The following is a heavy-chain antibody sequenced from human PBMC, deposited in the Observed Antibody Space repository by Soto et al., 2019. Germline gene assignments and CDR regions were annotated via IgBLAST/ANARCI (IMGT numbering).Heavy chain of an antibody. V-gene: IGHV3-23*01. D-gene: IGHD6-13*01. CDR2: ISGSGGTT. J-gene: IGHJ4*02. CDR3: ATISDRGIAAALDS. Sequence: EVQLLESGGGSVRPGGSLRLSCVASTFTFTDYAMSWVRQAPGEGLEWVSGISGSGGTTYYAESVKGRFSISRDNSKNTLYLHLNNLRVEDTAIYYCATISDRGIAAALDSWGQGTLVTVSS. CDR1: TFTFTDYA.